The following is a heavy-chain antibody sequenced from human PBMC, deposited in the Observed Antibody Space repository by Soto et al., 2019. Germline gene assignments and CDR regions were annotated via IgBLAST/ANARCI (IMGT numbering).Heavy chain of an antibody. Sequence: GGSLRLSCAASGLIFSNYKMHWVRQAPGKGLVWVSRINTDGSITDYADSVKGRFIVSRDNAKNTMYLQMNSLTADDTAVYYCARDTNGLHYWGQGTLVTVSS. D-gene: IGHD2-8*01. CDR3: ARDTNGLHY. J-gene: IGHJ4*02. V-gene: IGHV3-74*01. CDR2: INTDGSIT. CDR1: GLIFSNYK.